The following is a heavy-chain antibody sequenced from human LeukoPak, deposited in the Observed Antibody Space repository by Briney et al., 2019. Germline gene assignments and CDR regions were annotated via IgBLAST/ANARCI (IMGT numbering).Heavy chain of an antibody. CDR2: ISYSGST. CDR1: GGSISGSHYY. Sequence: SETLSLTCTVSGGSISGSHYYWGWIRQPPGQGLEWIGTISYSGSTYYNPSLKSRVTISVDTSKNQFSLRLSSVTAADTAVYYCARRLTTMSYYFNYWGQGTLVTVSS. J-gene: IGHJ4*02. D-gene: IGHD5-18*01. CDR3: ARRLTTMSYYFNY. V-gene: IGHV4-39*01.